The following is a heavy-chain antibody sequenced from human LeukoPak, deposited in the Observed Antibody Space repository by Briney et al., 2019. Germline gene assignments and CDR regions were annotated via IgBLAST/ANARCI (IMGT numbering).Heavy chain of an antibody. Sequence: ASVKVSCKASGYTFTGYYMHWVRQAPGQGLEWMGWINPNSGGTNYAQKFQGRVTMTRDTSISTAYMELSRQRSDDTAAYYCARVFEGYCSGGSCYPSYYYYGMDVWGQGTTVTVSS. CDR3: ARVFEGYCSGGSCYPSYYYYGMDV. CDR1: GYTFTGYY. D-gene: IGHD2-15*01. V-gene: IGHV1-2*02. CDR2: INPNSGGT. J-gene: IGHJ6*02.